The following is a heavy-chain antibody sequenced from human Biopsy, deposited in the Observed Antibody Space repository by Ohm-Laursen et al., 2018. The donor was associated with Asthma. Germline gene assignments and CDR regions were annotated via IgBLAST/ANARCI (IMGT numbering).Heavy chain of an antibody. CDR2: INHRGST. CDR3: ARSPYYYGLLGPTRGFGVYAV. Sequence: GTLSLTWAVYGGSFSNYHWTWIRPPPGKGLEWIGEINHRGSTNYNPSLKSRVTLSVDTSKNQFSVKLRSVTAADTAVYYCARSPYYYGLLGPTRGFGVYAVWGHGTLVTVSS. J-gene: IGHJ3*01. V-gene: IGHV4-34*01. D-gene: IGHD3-10*01. CDR1: GGSFSNYH.